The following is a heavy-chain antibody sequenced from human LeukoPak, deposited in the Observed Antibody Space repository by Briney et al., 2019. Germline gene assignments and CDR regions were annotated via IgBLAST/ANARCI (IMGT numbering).Heavy chain of an antibody. J-gene: IGHJ4*02. D-gene: IGHD3-22*01. CDR1: GYTFTSYG. CDR2: ISAYNGNT. V-gene: IGHV1-18*01. Sequence: ATVKVSCKASGYTFTSYGISWVRQGPEQGLEWMGWISAYNGNTNYAQKLQGRATMTTDTSTSTAYMELRILRSDDTAVYCWAKHSSGYYFDYWGQGTLVTVSS. CDR3: AKHSSGYYFDY.